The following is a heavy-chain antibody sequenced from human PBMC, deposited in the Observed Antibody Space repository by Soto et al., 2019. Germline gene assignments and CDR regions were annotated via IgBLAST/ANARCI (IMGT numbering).Heavy chain of an antibody. J-gene: IGHJ4*02. D-gene: IGHD6-19*01. CDR1: GGSISSSSYY. CDR2: MHYRGST. V-gene: IGHV4-39*01. CDR3: ARHGGQWLANFDY. Sequence: PSETLSLTCTVSGGSISSSSYYWGWIRQPPGKGLEWIGSMHYRGSTYYKPSLKSRVTISVDTSKNQFSLKLSSVTAADTAVYYCARHGGQWLANFDYWGQGTLVTVSS.